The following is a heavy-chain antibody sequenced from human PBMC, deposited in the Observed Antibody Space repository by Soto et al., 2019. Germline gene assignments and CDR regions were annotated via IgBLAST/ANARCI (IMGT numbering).Heavy chain of an antibody. CDR1: GITSTTYA. Sequence: QVQLVQSGAEVKKPGASVKVSCKASGITSTTYAIHWVRQAPGQGLEWMGWINTGNGNTRYPQRFLGRVALTADTPASTASMALSSLTSEDTAVYYCARAISGSVTWGQGTLITVSS. D-gene: IGHD5-12*01. CDR3: ARAISGSVT. V-gene: IGHV1-3*04. J-gene: IGHJ5*02. CDR2: INTGNGNT.